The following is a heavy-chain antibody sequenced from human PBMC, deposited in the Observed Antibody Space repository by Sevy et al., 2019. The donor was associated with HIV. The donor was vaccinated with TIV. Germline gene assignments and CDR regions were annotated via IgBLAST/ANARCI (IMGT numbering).Heavy chain of an antibody. Sequence: ASVKVSCKSSGYTFTGYYLHWVRQAHGQGLEWMGRINPNSGDTNYPQNFQGRVTMTRDTSISTAFMELTRLTSDDAAAYYCARDVFRYSDWAECYAMDLWGQGTTVTVSS. CDR2: INPNSGDT. D-gene: IGHD3-9*01. CDR1: GYTFTGYY. J-gene: IGHJ6*02. V-gene: IGHV1-2*06. CDR3: ARDVFRYSDWAECYAMDL.